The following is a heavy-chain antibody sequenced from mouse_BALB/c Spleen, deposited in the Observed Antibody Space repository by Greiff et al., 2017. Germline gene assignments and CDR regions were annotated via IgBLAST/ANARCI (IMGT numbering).Heavy chain of an antibody. CDR3: ARDEDYDGVDY. D-gene: IGHD2-4*01. J-gene: IGHJ2*01. V-gene: IGHV5-6*02. Sequence: DVKLVESGGDLVKPGGSLKLSCAASGFTFSSYGMSWVRQTPDKRLEWVATISSGGSYTYYPDSVKGRFTISRDNARNILYLQMSSLRSEDTAMYYCARDEDYDGVDYWGQGTTLTVSS. CDR2: ISSGGSYT. CDR1: GFTFSSYG.